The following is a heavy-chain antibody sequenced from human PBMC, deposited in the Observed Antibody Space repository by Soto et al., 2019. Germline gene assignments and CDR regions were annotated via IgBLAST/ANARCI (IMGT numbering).Heavy chain of an antibody. V-gene: IGHV3-30*18. CDR2: ISYDGSNK. J-gene: IGHJ4*02. Sequence: QVQLVESGGGVVQPGRSLRLSCAASGFTFSSYGMHWVRQAPGKGLEWVAVISYDGSNKYYADSVKGRFTISRDNSKKTMYLQMNSLSAEDTAVDYCAKDGLLWFGELLSVGGRTFYFDYWGQGTLVTVSS. CDR1: GFTFSSYG. CDR3: AKDGLLWFGELLSVGGRTFYFDY. D-gene: IGHD3-10*01.